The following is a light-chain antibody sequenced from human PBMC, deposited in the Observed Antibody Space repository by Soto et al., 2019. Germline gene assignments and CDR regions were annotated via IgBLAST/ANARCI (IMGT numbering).Light chain of an antibody. CDR2: SNN. V-gene: IGLV1-44*01. J-gene: IGLJ3*02. CDR3: AAWDDSLDGWV. CDR1: RSNIGSNT. Sequence: QPVLTQPPSASGTPGQRVTISCSGSRSNIGSNTANWYQLLPGTAPKLLIYSNNQRPSGVPDRFSGSKSGTSASLAISGPQSEDEAHYYCAAWDDSLDGWVFGGGTKLTVL.